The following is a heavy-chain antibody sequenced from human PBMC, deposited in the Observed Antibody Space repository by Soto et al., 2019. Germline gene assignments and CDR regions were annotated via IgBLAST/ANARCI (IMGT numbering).Heavy chain of an antibody. V-gene: IGHV3-23*01. Sequence: HLLESGGGLVQPGGSLRLSCAASGYSFSSYSMSWVRQAPGMGLEWVSAISVSGGSTYYADSVRGRFTISRDNSKNTLSLQMTSLRAEDTAVYYCAKASSSNVYNFDSWGQGTLVTVSS. D-gene: IGHD1-1*01. CDR3: AKASSSNVYNFDS. CDR2: ISVSGGST. J-gene: IGHJ4*02. CDR1: GYSFSSYS.